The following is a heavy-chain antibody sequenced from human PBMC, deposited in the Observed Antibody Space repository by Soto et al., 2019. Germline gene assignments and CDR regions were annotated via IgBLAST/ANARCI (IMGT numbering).Heavy chain of an antibody. D-gene: IGHD2-15*01. CDR1: GFTVSSNY. V-gene: IGHV3-66*01. CDR3: AREVRGFRMDV. J-gene: IGHJ6*02. Sequence: EVQLVESGGGLVQPGGSLRLSCAASGFTVSSNYMSWVRQAPGKGLEWVSVIYSGGSTYYADSVKGRFTISRDNSKNTLYLQMNSLRAEDTAVYYCAREVRGFRMDVWGQGTTVTVSS. CDR2: IYSGGST.